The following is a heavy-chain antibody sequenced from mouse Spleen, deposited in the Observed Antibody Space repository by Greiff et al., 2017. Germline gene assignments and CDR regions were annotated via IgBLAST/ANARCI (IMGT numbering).Heavy chain of an antibody. CDR2: ISSGSSTI. CDR1: GFTFSDYG. D-gene: IGHD2-4*01. Sequence: EVQGVESGGGLVKPGGSLKLSCAASGFTFSDYGMHWVRQAPEKGLEWVAYISSGSSTIYYADTVKGRFTISRDNAKNTLLLQMTSLRSEDTAMYYCASSDYDGGYAMDYWGQGTSVTVSS. CDR3: ASSDYDGGYAMDY. J-gene: IGHJ4*01. V-gene: IGHV5-17*01.